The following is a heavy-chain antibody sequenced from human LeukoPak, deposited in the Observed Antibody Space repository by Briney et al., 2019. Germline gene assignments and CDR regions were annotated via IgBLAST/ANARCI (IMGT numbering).Heavy chain of an antibody. D-gene: IGHD3-3*01. J-gene: IGHJ3*02. CDR3: ARDGIFGVVIPLGAFDI. V-gene: IGHV1-46*01. Sequence: ASVKVSCKASGYTFTSYYMRWVRQAPGQGLEWMGIINPSGGSTSYAQKFQGRVTMTRDTSTSTVYMELSSLRSEDTAVYHCARDGIFGVVIPLGAFDIWGQGTMVTVSS. CDR1: GYTFTSYY. CDR2: INPSGGST.